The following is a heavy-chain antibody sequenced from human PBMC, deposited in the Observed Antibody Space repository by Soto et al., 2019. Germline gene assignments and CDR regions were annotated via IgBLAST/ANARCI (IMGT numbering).Heavy chain of an antibody. J-gene: IGHJ4*02. CDR1: GYTFRNFG. CDR3: ARDRGTYFDY. CDR2: IAAYNGDT. V-gene: IGHV1-18*01. Sequence: QVQLVQSGAEVKKPGASVRVSYKASGYTFRNFGYSWLRQAPGLRPEWMGWIAAYNGDTNFAPSLRGRLTMTTDTSTTTVYMELNSLTSDDTAVYYCARDRGTYFDYWGQGTLVTVSS.